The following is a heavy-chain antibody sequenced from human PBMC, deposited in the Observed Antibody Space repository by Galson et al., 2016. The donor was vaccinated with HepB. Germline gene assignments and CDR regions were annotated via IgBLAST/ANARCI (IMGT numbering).Heavy chain of an antibody. CDR3: AGRGASSSSGYSDYQDGMDV. J-gene: IGHJ6*02. V-gene: IGHV3-66*01. Sequence: SLRLSCAASGFTVSSTYMNWVRQAPGKGLEWVSIIYSGGTTYQADSVKGRFTISRDNSNNTLYLQMNSLRHRDTAVYYCAGRGASSSSGYSDYQDGMDVWGQGTTVTVSS. CDR1: GFTVSSTY. D-gene: IGHD6-13*01. CDR2: IYSGGTT.